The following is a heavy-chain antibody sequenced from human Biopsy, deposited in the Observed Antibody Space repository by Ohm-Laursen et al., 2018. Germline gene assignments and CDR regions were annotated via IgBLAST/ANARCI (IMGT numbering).Heavy chain of an antibody. CDR2: FAPENGKT. J-gene: IGHJ4*02. V-gene: IGHV1-24*01. CDR1: GYTLTELS. CDR3: AADINVWNVNY. D-gene: IGHD1-1*01. Sequence: ASVKVSCKVSGYTLTELSMHWVRQAPGQGLEWMGGFAPENGKTVYAQNFQDRVSMTEDTSTDTAYMELRSLRSEDTAVYYCAADINVWNVNYWGQGTQVTVSS.